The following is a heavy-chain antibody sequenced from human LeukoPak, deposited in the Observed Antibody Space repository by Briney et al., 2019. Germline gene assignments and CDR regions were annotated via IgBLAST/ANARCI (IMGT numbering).Heavy chain of an antibody. CDR1: GYLFTSNC. V-gene: IGHV5-51*03. CDR2: FYPGDSDT. CDR3: SRLAAASLGFDY. J-gene: IGHJ4*02. Sequence: GESQKIFCRVSGYLFTSNCIGWVREMPGKGLEWMGIFYPGDSDTTYSPSLQAQVTISAHMSIRSASLLWRSLRASHTAVFHYSRLAAASLGFDYWGQGTLVTVSS. D-gene: IGHD6-13*01.